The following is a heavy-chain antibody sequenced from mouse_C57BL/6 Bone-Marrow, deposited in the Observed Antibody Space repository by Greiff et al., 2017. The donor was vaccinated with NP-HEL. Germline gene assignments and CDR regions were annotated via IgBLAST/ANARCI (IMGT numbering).Heavy chain of an antibody. Sequence: EVQLQQSGTVLARPGASVKMSCKTSGYTFTSYWMHWVKQRPGQGLEWIGAIYPGNSDTTYNQKFKGKAKLTAVTSASTAYMELSSLTNEDSAVYYCTIWLRRRGWDYWGQGTTLTVSS. CDR2: IYPGNSDT. V-gene: IGHV1-5*01. D-gene: IGHD2-2*01. J-gene: IGHJ2*01. CDR1: GYTFTSYW. CDR3: TIWLRRRGWDY.